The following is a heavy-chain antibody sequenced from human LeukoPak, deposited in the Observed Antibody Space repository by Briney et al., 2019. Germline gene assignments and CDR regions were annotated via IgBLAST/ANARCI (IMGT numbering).Heavy chain of an antibody. CDR3: ARSGGYSCSWSL. Sequence: PSETLSLTCTVSGGSISTYYWNWIRQPPGKGLEWIGYIYYSGSTNYNPSLKSRVTISVDTSKNQLPLKLNSVTAADTAVYYCARSGGYSCSWSLWGQGTLVTVSS. D-gene: IGHD6-13*01. CDR1: GGSISTYY. J-gene: IGHJ4*02. V-gene: IGHV4-59*01. CDR2: IYYSGST.